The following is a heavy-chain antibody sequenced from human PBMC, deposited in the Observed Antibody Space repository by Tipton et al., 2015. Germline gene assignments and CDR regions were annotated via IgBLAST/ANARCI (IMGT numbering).Heavy chain of an antibody. V-gene: IGHV1-69*01. D-gene: IGHD2-2*01. CDR2: IIPIFGTA. CDR1: GGTFSSYA. Sequence: QLVQSGAEVKKPGSSVKVSCKASGGTFSSYAISWVRQAPGQGLEWMGGIIPIFGTANYAQKFQGRVTITADESTSTAYMELSSLRSEDTAVYYCARARGVVVPAAIYGMDVWGQGTTVTVSS. CDR3: ARARGVVVPAAIYGMDV. J-gene: IGHJ6*02.